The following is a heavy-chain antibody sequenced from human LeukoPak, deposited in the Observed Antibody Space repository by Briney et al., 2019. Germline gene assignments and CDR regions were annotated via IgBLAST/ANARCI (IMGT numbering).Heavy chain of an antibody. J-gene: IGHJ5*02. Sequence: SETLSLTCTVSGGSISSSSYYWGWIRQPPGKGLEWIGSISYSGSPYYNPSLKSRVTISVDTSKNQFSLKLSSVTAADTAVYYCARHVGYSGFISRFPSRFDPWGQGTLVTVSS. CDR1: GGSISSSSYY. D-gene: IGHD5-12*01. CDR2: ISYSGSP. V-gene: IGHV4-39*01. CDR3: ARHVGYSGFISRFPSRFDP.